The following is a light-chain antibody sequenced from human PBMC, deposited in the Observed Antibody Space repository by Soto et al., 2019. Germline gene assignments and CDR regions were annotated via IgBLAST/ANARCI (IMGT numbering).Light chain of an antibody. CDR2: DVS. CDR3: SSYAGSNSYV. CDR1: SSDVGGYNF. Sequence: QSVLTQPPSASGSPGQSVTISCTGTSSDVGGYNFVSWYQHHPGKAPKLMIFDVSERPSGVPDRFSGSKSGNTASLTVSGLQAEDEADYYCSSYAGSNSYVFGNGTKVTVL. V-gene: IGLV2-8*01. J-gene: IGLJ1*01.